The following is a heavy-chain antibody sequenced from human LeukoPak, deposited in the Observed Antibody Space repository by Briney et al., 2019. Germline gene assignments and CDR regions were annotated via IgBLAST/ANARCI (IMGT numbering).Heavy chain of an antibody. J-gene: IGHJ4*02. V-gene: IGHV4-38-2*01. CDR3: ARHYLYGAFDY. Sequence: SETPSLTCAVSGYSISSGYYWGWIRQPPGKGLEWIGSIYHSGSTYYNPSLKSRVTISVDTSKNQFSLKLSSVTAADTAVYYCARHYLYGAFDYWGQGTLVTVSS. CDR2: IYHSGST. D-gene: IGHD4-17*01. CDR1: GYSISSGYY.